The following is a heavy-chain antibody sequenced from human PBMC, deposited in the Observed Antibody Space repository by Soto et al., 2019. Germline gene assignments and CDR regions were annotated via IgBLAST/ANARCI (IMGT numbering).Heavy chain of an antibody. CDR3: PFNIRIAARPGYYGMDV. CDR1: GFSLRTSGVG. CDR2: IYWNDDK. Sequence: SCPTLVNPTQTLTLTCTFSGFSLRTSGVGVGCIRQPPGKALEWLVLIYWNDDKRYSPSLKSRLTITKDTSKNQVVLTMTSMDPVGTGTYYSPFNIRIAARPGYYGMDVWGQGTTVTVSS. D-gene: IGHD6-6*01. J-gene: IGHJ6*02. V-gene: IGHV2-5*04.